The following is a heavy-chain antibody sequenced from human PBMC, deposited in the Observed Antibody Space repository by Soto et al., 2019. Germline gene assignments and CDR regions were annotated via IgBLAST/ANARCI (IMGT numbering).Heavy chain of an antibody. CDR3: VRDRITTRGDAFDL. Sequence: SVKVSCKAPGGTFSTYIISWVRQAPGQGLEWMGRIIPIPDITNYAQKFQGRVTVTADRSTSTAYMELTSLKSEDTAVYYCVRDRITTRGDAFDLWGQGTMVTVSS. CDR1: GGTFSTYI. V-gene: IGHV1-69*04. CDR2: IIPIPDIT. J-gene: IGHJ3*01. D-gene: IGHD3-3*01.